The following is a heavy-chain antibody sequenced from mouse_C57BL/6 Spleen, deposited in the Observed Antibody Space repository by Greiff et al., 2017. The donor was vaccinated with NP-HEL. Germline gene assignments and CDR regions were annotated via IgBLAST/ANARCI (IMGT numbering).Heavy chain of an antibody. CDR3: ARSPYYYGSSGYAMDY. D-gene: IGHD1-1*01. V-gene: IGHV1-26*01. CDR1: GYTFTDYY. Sequence: EVQLQQSGPELVKPGASVKISCKASGYTFTDYYMNWVKQSHGKSLEWIGDINPNNGGTSYNQKFKGKATLTVDKSSSTAYMELRSLTSEDSAVYYCARSPYYYGSSGYAMDYWGQGTSVTVSS. CDR2: INPNNGGT. J-gene: IGHJ4*01.